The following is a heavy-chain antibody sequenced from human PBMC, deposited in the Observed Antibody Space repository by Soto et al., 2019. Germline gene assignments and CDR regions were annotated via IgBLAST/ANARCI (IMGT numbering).Heavy chain of an antibody. CDR3: ARQGFGPLHGLVDV. CDR1: GGSISSYY. D-gene: IGHD3-10*01. J-gene: IGHJ6*02. Sequence: QVQLQESGPGLVKPSETLSLSCTVSGGSISSYYWSWFRQSPGKRMEWIGYVHHSWGSSYNPSLQSRVARSLERSTSQFSLKVTSVTATDPAVYYCARQGFGPLHGLVDVWGQGTTVTVSS. V-gene: IGHV4-59*08. CDR2: VHHSWGS.